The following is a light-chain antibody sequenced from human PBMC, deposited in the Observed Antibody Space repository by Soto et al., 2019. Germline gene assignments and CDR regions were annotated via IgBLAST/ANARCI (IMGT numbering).Light chain of an antibody. CDR1: QSIGNW. J-gene: IGKJ2*01. V-gene: IGKV1-5*03. CDR2: KAS. CDR3: QQYNSHPYS. Sequence: DIQMTQSPSTLSASVGDRVTITCQASQSIGNWLAWYQEKPGKAPKLLIYKASTLQSGDPSRFSGSGSVTEFTLLISSLHPDDVATYYCQQYNSHPYSFGQGSNLEIK.